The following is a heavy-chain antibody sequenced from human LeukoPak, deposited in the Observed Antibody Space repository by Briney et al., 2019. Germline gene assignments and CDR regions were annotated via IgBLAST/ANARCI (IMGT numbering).Heavy chain of an antibody. J-gene: IGHJ4*02. V-gene: IGHV3-74*01. D-gene: IGHD2-15*01. CDR3: ARGGGSPDY. Sequence: PGGSLRLSCGAFGFTFSNYWMYWVRQAPGKGLVWVSRINGGGRTTNYADSVKGRFTISRDNARNSLWLEMNSLRVEDTAVYFCARGGGSPDYWGQGTLVTVSS. CDR2: INGGGRTT. CDR1: GFTFSNYW.